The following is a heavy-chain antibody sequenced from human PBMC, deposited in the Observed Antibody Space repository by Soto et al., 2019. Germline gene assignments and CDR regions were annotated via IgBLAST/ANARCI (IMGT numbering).Heavy chain of an antibody. J-gene: IGHJ6*02. CDR2: VDDSGST. Sequence: QVQLQESGPGLVKPSGTLSLTCAVSGASISGNYWSWIRQPPGKGLEWIGFVDDSGSTNYNPSLKSRVILSVETSKNQFSLKLRSVTAADTAVYYCAKDRTRIGGGSRLYYCGMDVWGQGTTVNVSS. D-gene: IGHD2-2*01. CDR3: AKDRTRIGGGSRLYYCGMDV. V-gene: IGHV4-59*01. CDR1: GASISGNY.